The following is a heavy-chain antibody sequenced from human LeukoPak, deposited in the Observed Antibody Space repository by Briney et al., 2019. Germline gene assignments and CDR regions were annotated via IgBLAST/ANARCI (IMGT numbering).Heavy chain of an antibody. CDR2: IYSGGST. CDR1: GFTVSSNY. J-gene: IGHJ4*02. V-gene: IGHV3-53*01. Sequence: GGSLRLSCAASGFTVSSNYRSWVRQAPGKGLEWVSFIYSGGSTYYADSVKGRFTISRDNSKNTLYLQMNSLRAEDTAVYYCARDHSGSYYVGGIDYWGQGTLVTVSS. CDR3: ARDHSGSYYVGGIDY. D-gene: IGHD1-26*01.